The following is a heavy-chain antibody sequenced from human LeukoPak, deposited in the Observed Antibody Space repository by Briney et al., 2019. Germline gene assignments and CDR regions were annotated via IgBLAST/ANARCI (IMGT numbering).Heavy chain of an antibody. CDR2: MNPNSGST. V-gene: IGHV1-8*03. CDR1: GYTFTSYD. Sequence: GASVKVSCKASGYTFTSYDINWVRQATGQGPEWMGWMNPNSGSTGYAQKFRGRVSITRNISISTAYMELSSLVSEDTAVYYCARLGELSSDDYWGQGTLVTVSS. J-gene: IGHJ4*02. CDR3: ARLGELSSDDY. D-gene: IGHD3-16*02.